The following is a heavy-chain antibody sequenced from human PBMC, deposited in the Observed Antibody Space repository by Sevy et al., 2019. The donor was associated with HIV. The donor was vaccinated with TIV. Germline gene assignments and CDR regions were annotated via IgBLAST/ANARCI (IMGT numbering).Heavy chain of an antibody. CDR1: GFTFSSYS. V-gene: IGHV3-48*01. J-gene: IGHJ6*02. CDR3: AREVVVVAATRVSYYYYGMDV. Sequence: GGSLRLSCAASGFTFSSYSMNWVRQAPGKGLEWVSYISSSSSTIYYADSVKGRFPISRDNAKNSLYLQMNSLRAEDTAVYYCAREVVVVAATRVSYYYYGMDVWGQGTTVTVSS. CDR2: ISSSSSTI. D-gene: IGHD2-15*01.